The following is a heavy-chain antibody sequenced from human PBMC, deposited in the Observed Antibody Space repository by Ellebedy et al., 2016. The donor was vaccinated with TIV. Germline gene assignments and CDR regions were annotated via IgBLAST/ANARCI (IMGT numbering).Heavy chain of an antibody. J-gene: IGHJ4*02. Sequence: ASVKVSXKASGYTFTSYDINWVRQATGQGLEWMGWMNPNSGNTGYAQKFQGRVTMTRNTSISTAYMELSSLRSEDTAVYYCARAPFYRTNDLDYWGQGTLVTVSP. D-gene: IGHD1-1*01. CDR2: MNPNSGNT. CDR3: ARAPFYRTNDLDY. CDR1: GYTFTSYD. V-gene: IGHV1-8*01.